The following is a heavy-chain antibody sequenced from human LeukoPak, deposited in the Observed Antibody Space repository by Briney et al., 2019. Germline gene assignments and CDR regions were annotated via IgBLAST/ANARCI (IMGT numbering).Heavy chain of an antibody. D-gene: IGHD1-7*01. V-gene: IGHV3-21*06. CDR2: VSTDSTFI. Sequence: GGSLRLSCSAFGFIFSDYNFRWVRQAPGKGLEWLASVSTDSTFIYYADSVKGRFTISRDNAKNSLYLQMNSLRAEDTAVFHCARDRLGTFDSWGQGVLVTVSS. J-gene: IGHJ4*02. CDR1: GFIFSDYN. CDR3: ARDRLGTFDS.